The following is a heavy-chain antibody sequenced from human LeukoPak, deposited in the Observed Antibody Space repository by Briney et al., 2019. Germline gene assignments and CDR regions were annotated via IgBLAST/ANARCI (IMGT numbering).Heavy chain of an antibody. CDR2: INLNTGDT. J-gene: IGHJ4*02. Sequence: GASVKVSCKASGYTFTGYYMHWVRQAPGQGLEWMGCINLNTGDTNYAQKFQDRVTMTRDTSINTAYMELSRLRSDDTAVYYCASHDFWSAFDSWGQGTLVTVSS. CDR3: ASHDFWSAFDS. CDR1: GYTFTGYY. D-gene: IGHD3-3*01. V-gene: IGHV1-2*02.